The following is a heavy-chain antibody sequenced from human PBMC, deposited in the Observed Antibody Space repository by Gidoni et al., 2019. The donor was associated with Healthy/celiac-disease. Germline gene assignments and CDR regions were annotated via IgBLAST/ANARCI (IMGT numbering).Heavy chain of an antibody. V-gene: IGHV3-7*03. D-gene: IGHD6-13*01. J-gene: IGHJ4*02. Sequence: EVQLVESGGGLVQPGGSLRLSCAASGFTFSSSWMSWVRQAPGKGLEWVANLMKDGSEKYYVDSVKGRFTISRDNSKNSLYLQMNSLRAEDTAVYYCARDGVSSWYQFDYWGQGTLVTVSS. CDR3: ARDGVSSWYQFDY. CDR1: GFTFSSSW. CDR2: LMKDGSEK.